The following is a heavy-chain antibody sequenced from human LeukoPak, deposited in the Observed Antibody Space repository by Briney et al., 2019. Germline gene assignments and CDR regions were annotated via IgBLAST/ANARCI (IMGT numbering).Heavy chain of an antibody. V-gene: IGHV3-30*02. CDR1: GFTFSSYG. CDR3: ARGLVVVPAAMSY. CDR2: IRYDEYNE. D-gene: IGHD2-2*01. Sequence: GGSLRLSCAASGFTFSSYGMHWVRQAPGKGLEWVAFIRYDEYNEYYADSVKGRFTISRDNSKNTLYLHMNSLRAEDTAVYYCARGLVVVPAAMSYWGQGTLVTVSS. J-gene: IGHJ4*02.